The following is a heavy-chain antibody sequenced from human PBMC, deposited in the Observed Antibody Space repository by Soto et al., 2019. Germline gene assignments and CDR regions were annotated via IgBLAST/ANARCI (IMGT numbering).Heavy chain of an antibody. CDR2: IWYDGSNK. V-gene: IGHV3-33*01. CDR3: ARKNSGYDPPFDY. D-gene: IGHD5-12*01. CDR1: GFTFSSYG. Sequence: PGGSLRLSCAASGFTFSSYGMHWVRQAPGKGLEWVAVIWYDGSNKYYADSVKGRFTISRDNSKNTLYLQMNSLRAEDTAVYYCARKNSGYDPPFDYWGQGTLVTVSS. J-gene: IGHJ4*02.